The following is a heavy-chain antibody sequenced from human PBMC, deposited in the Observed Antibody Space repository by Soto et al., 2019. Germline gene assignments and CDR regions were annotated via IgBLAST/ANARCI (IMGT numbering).Heavy chain of an antibody. V-gene: IGHV3-30*18. CDR3: ANPRRGEAVAGQANDY. J-gene: IGHJ4*02. CDR2: ISYDGSNK. CDR1: GFTFSSYG. D-gene: IGHD6-19*01. Sequence: GGSLRLSCAASGFTFSSYGMHWVRQAPGKGLEWVAVISYDGSNKYYADSVKGRFTISRDNSKNTLYLQMNSLRAEDTAVYYCANPRRGEAVAGQANDYWGQGTLVTVSS.